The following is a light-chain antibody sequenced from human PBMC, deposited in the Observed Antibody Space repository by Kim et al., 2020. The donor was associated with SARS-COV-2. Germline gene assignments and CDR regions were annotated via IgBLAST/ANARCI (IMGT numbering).Light chain of an antibody. CDR3: QQYNNWPPWT. V-gene: IGKV3-15*01. Sequence: IVMTQSPATLSVSPGERVTLSCRASQSVNRNLAWYQQKPGQAPRLLIYGASTRATGIPARFSGSGSGTEFTLTISSLQSEDLGFYYCQQYNNWPPWTFGQGTKLEI. CDR1: QSVNRN. CDR2: GAS. J-gene: IGKJ1*01.